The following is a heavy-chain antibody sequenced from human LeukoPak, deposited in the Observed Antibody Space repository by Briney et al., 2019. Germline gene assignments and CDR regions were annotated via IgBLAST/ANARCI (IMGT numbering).Heavy chain of an antibody. CDR2: IYPGDSDT. CDR1: GYSFTSYW. V-gene: IGHV5-51*01. Sequence: GESLKISCKGSGYSFTSYWIGWVRQMPGKGLEWMGIIYPGDSDTRYSPSFQGQVTISADKSISTAYLQWRSLKAPDTAMYYCARRYCTNGVCYSYFDYWGQGTLVTVSS. CDR3: ARRYCTNGVCYSYFDY. D-gene: IGHD2-8*01. J-gene: IGHJ4*02.